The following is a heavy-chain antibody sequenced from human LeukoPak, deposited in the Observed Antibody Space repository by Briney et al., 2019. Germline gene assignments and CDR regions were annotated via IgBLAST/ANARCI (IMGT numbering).Heavy chain of an antibody. CDR2: IYPGDSDT. V-gene: IGHV5-51*01. CDR3: ASRAITLGDAFDI. D-gene: IGHD3-16*01. Sequence: GESLKISCKGSGYSFTSYWIGWVRQMPGKGLEWMGIIYPGDSDTRYSPSFQGQVTISADKSISTAYLQWSSLKASDTAMYYCASRAITLGDAFDIWGQGTMVTVSS. J-gene: IGHJ3*02. CDR1: GYSFTSYW.